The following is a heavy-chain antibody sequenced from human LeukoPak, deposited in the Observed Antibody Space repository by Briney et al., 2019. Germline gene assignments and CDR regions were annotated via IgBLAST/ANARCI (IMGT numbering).Heavy chain of an antibody. V-gene: IGHV4-59*01. J-gene: IGHJ4*02. CDR2: VDHTGST. D-gene: IGHD2-15*01. Sequence: NPSETLSLTCSVSDDSITMYYWTWIRQPPGKGLEWIGYVDHTGSTNFNPSLNGRVSISRDTTKNLFSLRLRSVTAADTAVYYCARQRPLSGYCSGGSCSDWGQGTLVTVSS. CDR1: DDSITMYY. CDR3: ARQRPLSGYCSGGSCSD.